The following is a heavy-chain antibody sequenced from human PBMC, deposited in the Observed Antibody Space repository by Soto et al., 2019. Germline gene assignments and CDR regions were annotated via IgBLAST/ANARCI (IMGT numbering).Heavy chain of an antibody. Sequence: EVLLVESGGGLVQPGGSRRLSFAASGFTFGSYWMSWARQGPGKGLEWVAVIKQDSSETYYVDSVKGRFTVSRDNAKKSLYLQMNTLRVEDTAVYYCVTDWGQLSGAWGQGVLVTVSS. V-gene: IGHV3-7*03. CDR1: GFTFGSYW. D-gene: IGHD3-16*01. CDR3: VTDWGQLSGA. J-gene: IGHJ5*02. CDR2: IKQDSSET.